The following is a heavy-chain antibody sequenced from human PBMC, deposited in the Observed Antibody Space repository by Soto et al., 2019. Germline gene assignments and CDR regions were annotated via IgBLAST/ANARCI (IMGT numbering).Heavy chain of an antibody. Sequence: QLQLQESGPGLVKPSETLSLTCTVSGGSISSSSYYWGWIRQPPGKGLEWIGRIYYSGSTYYNPSLKSRVTISVDTSKNQFSLKLSSVTAADTAVYYCARRNYYDRGGAFDIWGQGTMVTVSS. D-gene: IGHD3-22*01. J-gene: IGHJ3*02. CDR1: GGSISSSSYY. CDR3: ARRNYYDRGGAFDI. CDR2: IYYSGST. V-gene: IGHV4-39*01.